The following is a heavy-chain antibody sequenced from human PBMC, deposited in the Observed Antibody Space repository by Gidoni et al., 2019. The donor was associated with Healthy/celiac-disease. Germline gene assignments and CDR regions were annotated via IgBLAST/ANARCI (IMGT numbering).Heavy chain of an antibody. D-gene: IGHD5-12*01. V-gene: IGHV3-43*01. CDR1: GFTFDDYT. CDR3: AKGRRPRDGYALGAFDI. CDR2: ISWDGGST. Sequence: EVQLVASGGVVVQPGGSLRLSCAASGFTFDDYTMHWVRQAPGKGLEWVSLISWDGGSTYYADSVKGRFTISRDNSKNALYLQMNSLRTEDTALYYCAKGRRPRDGYALGAFDIWGQGTMVTVSS. J-gene: IGHJ3*02.